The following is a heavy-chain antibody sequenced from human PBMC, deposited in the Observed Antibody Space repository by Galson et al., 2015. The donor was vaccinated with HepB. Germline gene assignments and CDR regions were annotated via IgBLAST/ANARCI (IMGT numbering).Heavy chain of an antibody. V-gene: IGHV1-3*01. CDR2: INAGNGNT. D-gene: IGHD4-17*01. CDR3: ARVGDYGDYYFDY. Sequence: GYTFTSYAMHWVRQAPGQRLEWMGWINAGNGNTKYSQKFQGRVTITRDTSASAAYMELSSLRSEDTAVYYCARVGDYGDYYFDYWGQGTLVTVSS. J-gene: IGHJ4*02. CDR1: GYTFTSYA.